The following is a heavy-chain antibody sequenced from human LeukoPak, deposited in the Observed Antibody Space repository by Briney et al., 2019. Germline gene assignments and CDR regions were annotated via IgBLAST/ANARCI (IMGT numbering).Heavy chain of an antibody. J-gene: IGHJ4*02. D-gene: IGHD1-7*01. Sequence: SETLSLTCTVAGGSISYYYWSWIRQPPGKGLEWIGYIYYSGSTNYNPSLKSRVTISVDTSKNQFSLNLSSVTAADTAVYYCARHGRSNGTFTWGQGTLITVSS. CDR1: GGSISYYY. CDR3: ARHGRSNGTFT. V-gene: IGHV4-59*08. CDR2: IYYSGST.